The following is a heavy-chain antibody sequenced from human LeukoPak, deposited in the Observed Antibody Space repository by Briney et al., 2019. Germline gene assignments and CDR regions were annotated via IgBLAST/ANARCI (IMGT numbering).Heavy chain of an antibody. D-gene: IGHD2-15*01. V-gene: IGHV3-20*04. Sequence: GGSLRLSCAASGFTFDDCGMSWVRQAPGKGLEWVSGINWNGGSTGYADSVKGRFTVSRDNAKNSLYLQMNSLRAEDTALYYCARDFLPLVDDAFDIWGQGTMVTVSS. CDR1: GFTFDDCG. J-gene: IGHJ3*02. CDR2: INWNGGST. CDR3: ARDFLPLVDDAFDI.